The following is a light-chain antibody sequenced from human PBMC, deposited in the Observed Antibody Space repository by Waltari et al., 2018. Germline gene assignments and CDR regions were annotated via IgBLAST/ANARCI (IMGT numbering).Light chain of an antibody. CDR1: QKINSW. J-gene: IGKJ1*01. V-gene: IGKV1-5*03. Sequence: DIQMTQSPSTLSASVGDRVPITCRASQKINSWLAWNQQKPGKAPKLLIYKASSLESGVPSRFSGSGSGTEFTLTISSLQPDDFATYYCLQYNGEPRTFGQGTKVEVK. CDR3: LQYNGEPRT. CDR2: KAS.